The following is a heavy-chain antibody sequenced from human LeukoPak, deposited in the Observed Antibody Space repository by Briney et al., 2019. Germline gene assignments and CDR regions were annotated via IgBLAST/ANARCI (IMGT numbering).Heavy chain of an antibody. V-gene: IGHV3-21*01. CDR1: GFTLSSYS. CDR2: ISSGSSYI. Sequence: PGGSLRLSCAASGFTLSSYSMNWVRQAPGKGLEWVSSISSGSSYIYYADSVKGRFTISRDNAKNSLYLQMNSLRAEDTAVYYCARGDSSSSRYYYYYMDVWGKGTTVTVSS. J-gene: IGHJ6*03. CDR3: ARGDSSSSRYYYYYMDV. D-gene: IGHD6-6*01.